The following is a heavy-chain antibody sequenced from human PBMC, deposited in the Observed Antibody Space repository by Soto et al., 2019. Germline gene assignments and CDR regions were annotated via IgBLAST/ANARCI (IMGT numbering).Heavy chain of an antibody. V-gene: IGHV1-69*01. Sequence: QVQLVQSGAEVQKPGSSVNVSYKASGGTVSNYAISWVRQAPGQGLEWMGGIIVLFGTTNYAQKFRGRLTVTANESTSTVYMELGSLRFDDTAIYYCARARGRSWSNWFDPWGQGTLVTVSS. D-gene: IGHD6-13*01. J-gene: IGHJ5*02. CDR2: IIVLFGTT. CDR1: GGTVSNYA. CDR3: ARARGRSWSNWFDP.